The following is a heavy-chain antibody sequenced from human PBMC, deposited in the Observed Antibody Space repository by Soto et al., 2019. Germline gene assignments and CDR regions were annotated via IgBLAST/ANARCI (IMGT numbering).Heavy chain of an antibody. Sequence: QVQLQESGPGLVKPSQTLSLTCTVSGGSISSGGYYWSWIRQHPGKGLEWIGYIYYSGSTYFHPSLRSPVTTSVDSSKNQFSLKLSSVTAADTAVYYCARVFSDSSSVFDPWGQGTLVTVSS. V-gene: IGHV4-31*01. CDR2: IYYSGST. CDR3: ARVFSDSSSVFDP. D-gene: IGHD6-13*01. J-gene: IGHJ5*02. CDR1: GGSISSGGYY.